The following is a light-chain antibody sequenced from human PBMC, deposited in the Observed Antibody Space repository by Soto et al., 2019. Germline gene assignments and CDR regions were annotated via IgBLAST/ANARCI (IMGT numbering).Light chain of an antibody. CDR1: RSDVGSYKF. CDR3: CSYAGSSTLV. Sequence: QSVLTQPASVSGSPGQSITISCTETRSDVGSYKFVSWDQQHPGKAPKLLIYAGSKRPSGVSNRFSGSKSGNTASLTISGLQAEDEADYYCCSYAGSSTLVFGGGTQLTVL. V-gene: IGLV2-23*01. CDR2: AGS. J-gene: IGLJ2*01.